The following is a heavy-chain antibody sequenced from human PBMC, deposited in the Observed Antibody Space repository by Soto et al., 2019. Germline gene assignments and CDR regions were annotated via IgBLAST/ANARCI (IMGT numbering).Heavy chain of an antibody. V-gene: IGHV3-7*03. J-gene: IGHJ4*02. CDR2: INPAGSDR. CDR1: GFIFTNYW. CDR3: ASARSSVGAPGGFIEF. D-gene: IGHD1-26*01. Sequence: EVQLVESGGGLVQPGGSLRLSCAASGFIFTNYWINWVRQAPGKGLEWVANINPAGSDRRYVDSVKGRFTISRDNAKNSVYLQMNSLRDDDTAVYYCASARSSVGAPGGFIEFWGQGSLVNVSS.